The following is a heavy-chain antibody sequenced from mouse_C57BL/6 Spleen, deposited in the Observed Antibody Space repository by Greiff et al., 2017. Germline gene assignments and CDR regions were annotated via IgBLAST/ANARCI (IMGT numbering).Heavy chain of an antibody. Sequence: EVKLVESGGGLVKPGGSLKLSCAASGFTFSSYAMSWVRQTPEKRLEWVATISDGGSYTYYPDNVKGRFTISRDNAKNNRYLQMSHLKSEETAMYYCARDDGDFDYWGQGTTLTVSS. CDR2: ISDGGSYT. J-gene: IGHJ2*01. V-gene: IGHV5-4*01. CDR1: GFTFSSYA. CDR3: ARDDGDFDY.